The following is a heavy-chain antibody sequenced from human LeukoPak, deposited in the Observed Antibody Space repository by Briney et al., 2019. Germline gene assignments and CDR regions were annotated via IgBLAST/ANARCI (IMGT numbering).Heavy chain of an antibody. Sequence: SETLSLTCTVSGGSISSSSYYWGWIRQPPGKGLGWIGSIYYSGSTYYNPSLKSRVTISVDTSKNQFSLKLSSVTAADTAVYYCARRNDYYDSSGYRHDAFDIWGQGTMVTVSS. D-gene: IGHD3-22*01. CDR3: ARRNDYYDSSGYRHDAFDI. J-gene: IGHJ3*02. V-gene: IGHV4-39*01. CDR2: IYYSGST. CDR1: GGSISSSSYY.